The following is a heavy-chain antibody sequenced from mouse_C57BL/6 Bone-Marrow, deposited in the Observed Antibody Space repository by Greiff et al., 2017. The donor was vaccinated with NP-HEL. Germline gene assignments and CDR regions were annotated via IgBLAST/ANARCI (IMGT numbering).Heavy chain of an antibody. CDR1: GFTFTNYY. Sequence: EVKLVESGGGLVQPGGSLSLSCAASGFTFTNYYMSWVRQPPGKALEWLGFIRNKANGYTTEYSASVKGRFTISRDNSQSILYLQMNALRAEDSATYYCARSIYYDYADDPFDAMDYWGQVTSVTVSS. CDR2: IRNKANGYTT. D-gene: IGHD2-4*01. J-gene: IGHJ4*01. V-gene: IGHV7-3*01. CDR3: ARSIYYDYADDPFDAMDY.